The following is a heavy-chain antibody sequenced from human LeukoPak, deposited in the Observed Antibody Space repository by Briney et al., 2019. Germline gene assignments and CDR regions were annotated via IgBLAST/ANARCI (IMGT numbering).Heavy chain of an antibody. CDR1: GGSFSGYS. Sequence: SETLSLTCAVYGGSFSGYSWSWIRQPPGKGLEWIGEINHSGSTNYNPSLESRVTISVDTSKNQSSLKLSSVTAADTAVYYCARGPSYDFWSGYLYYFDYWGQGTLVTVSS. V-gene: IGHV4-34*01. CDR2: INHSGST. D-gene: IGHD3-3*01. CDR3: ARGPSYDFWSGYLYYFDY. J-gene: IGHJ4*02.